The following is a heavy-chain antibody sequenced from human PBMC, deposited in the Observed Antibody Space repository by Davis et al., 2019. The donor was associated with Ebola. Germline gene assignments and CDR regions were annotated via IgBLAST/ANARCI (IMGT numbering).Heavy chain of an antibody. J-gene: IGHJ5*02. CDR3: ARQTYSGSGSGFDP. D-gene: IGHD3-10*01. CDR1: GGSIGSHK. CDR2: IYYDGTT. V-gene: IGHV4-59*08. Sequence: MPSETLSLTCTVSGGSIGSHKWSWVRQPPGKGLEWIGYIYYDGTTYYNPSLKSRLTISVDTSRNQFSLNLRSVTATDTAVYYCARQTYSGSGSGFDPWGPGTLVTVSS.